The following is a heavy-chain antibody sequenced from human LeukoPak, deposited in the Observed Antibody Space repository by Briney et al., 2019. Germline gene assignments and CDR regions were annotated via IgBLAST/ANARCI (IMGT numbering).Heavy chain of an antibody. J-gene: IGHJ4*02. Sequence: GRSRRLSCAASGFTFDDYAMHWVSQAPGKGLEWVSLISGVGGSTYYADSVKGRFTISRDNSKNSLYLHMNSLRTEDTALYYCAKSISWYGGYYWGQGTVVTVS. CDR3: AKSISWYGGYY. D-gene: IGHD6-13*01. V-gene: IGHV3-43*02. CDR2: ISGVGGST. CDR1: GFTFDDYA.